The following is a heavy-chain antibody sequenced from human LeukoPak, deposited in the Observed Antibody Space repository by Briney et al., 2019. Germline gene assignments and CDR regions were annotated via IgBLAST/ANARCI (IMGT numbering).Heavy chain of an antibody. V-gene: IGHV4-59*01. J-gene: IGHJ6*02. Sequence: PSETLSLTYTFSIASLCSYYWSGIREPPREGVEWGGYIYHSGSSNYNPSLKSRVTISLDTSKSQFSLKLSSMTAADTAVYYCARAGWLQPDYYYGMDVWGQGTTVTVSS. CDR2: IYHSGSS. CDR1: IASLCSYY. D-gene: IGHD5-24*01. CDR3: ARAGWLQPDYYYGMDV.